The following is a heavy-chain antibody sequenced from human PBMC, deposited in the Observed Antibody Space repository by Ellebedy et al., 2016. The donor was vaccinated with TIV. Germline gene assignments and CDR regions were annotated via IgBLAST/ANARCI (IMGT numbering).Heavy chain of an antibody. CDR2: IKSKTEGGTT. Sequence: GESLKISCAASGFTFSTYWMHWVRQAPGKGLEWIGRIKSKTEGGTTDYAAPVKGRFSISRDDSKNTLYLQMNSLKTEDTAIYYCLSVSGSYYFRYNWLDPWGRGTLVTVSS. CDR1: GFTFSTYW. CDR3: LSVSGSYYFRYNWLDP. V-gene: IGHV3-15*01. J-gene: IGHJ5*02. D-gene: IGHD1-26*01.